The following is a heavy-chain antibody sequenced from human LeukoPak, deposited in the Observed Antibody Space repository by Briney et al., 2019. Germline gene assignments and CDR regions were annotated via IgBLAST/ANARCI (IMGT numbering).Heavy chain of an antibody. V-gene: IGHV7-4-1*02. CDR1: GYTFTSYA. Sequence: GASVKVSCKASGYTFTSYAMNWVRQAPGQGLEWMGWINTNTGNPTYAQGFTGRFVFSLDTSVSTAYLQISSLKAEDTAVYYCARSEPPQQLAYDAFDIWGQGTMVTVSS. CDR2: INTNTGNP. J-gene: IGHJ3*02. CDR3: ARSEPPQQLAYDAFDI. D-gene: IGHD6-13*01.